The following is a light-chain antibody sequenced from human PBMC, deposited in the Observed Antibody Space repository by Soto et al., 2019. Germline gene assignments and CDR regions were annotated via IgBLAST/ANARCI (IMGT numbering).Light chain of an antibody. CDR1: QSISSW. V-gene: IGKV1-5*01. CDR3: QQYNSYSYT. J-gene: IGKJ2*01. Sequence: DIQMTQSPSTLSASVGDRVTITCRASQSISSWLAWYQHKPGKARKLLIYDASSLESGVPSRFSGSGSGTEFTLTISSLQPDDFATYYCQQYNSYSYTFGQGTKVEI. CDR2: DAS.